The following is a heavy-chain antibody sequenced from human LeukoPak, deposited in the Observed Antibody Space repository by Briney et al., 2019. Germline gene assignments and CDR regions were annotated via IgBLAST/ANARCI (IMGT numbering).Heavy chain of an antibody. Sequence: SETLSLTCTVSGGSISSSSYYWGWIRQPPGKGLEWIGSIYYSGSTYYNPSLKSRVSISVHTSKNQFSLKLSSVTAADTAVYYCARQRGGYSGEDFDYWGQGTLVTVSS. D-gene: IGHD1-26*01. CDR1: GGSISSSSYY. CDR3: ARQRGGYSGEDFDY. J-gene: IGHJ4*02. V-gene: IGHV4-39*01. CDR2: IYYSGST.